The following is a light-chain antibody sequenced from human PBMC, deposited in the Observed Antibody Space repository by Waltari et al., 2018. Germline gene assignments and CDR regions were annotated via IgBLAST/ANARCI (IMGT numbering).Light chain of an antibody. V-gene: IGKV3-11*01. J-gene: IGKJ4*01. CDR2: DAS. CDR3: HQRSNWPLT. CDR1: QRVST. Sequence: EIVLTQAPATLSVSPGESATLSFTASQRVSTLVWYQQRPGQPPRLVMYDASNRATGIPARFSGSGSGTDFSLTISSLEPEDFAVYYCHQRSNWPLTFGGGTRVEI.